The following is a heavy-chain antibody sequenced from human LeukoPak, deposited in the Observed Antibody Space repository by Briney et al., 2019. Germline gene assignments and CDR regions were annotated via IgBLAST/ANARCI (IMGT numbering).Heavy chain of an antibody. D-gene: IGHD6-6*01. Sequence: PGGSLRLSCAASGFTFSSYGMHWVRQAPGKGPEWVAVIWYDGSNKYYADSVKGRFTISRDNSKNTLYLQMNSLRAEDTAVYYCAKDREYSSSPTLDYWGQGTLVTVSS. CDR2: IWYDGSNK. J-gene: IGHJ4*02. CDR1: GFTFSSYG. CDR3: AKDREYSSSPTLDY. V-gene: IGHV3-33*06.